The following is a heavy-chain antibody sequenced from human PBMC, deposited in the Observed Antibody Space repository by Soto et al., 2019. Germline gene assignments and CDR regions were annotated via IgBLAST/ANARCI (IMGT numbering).Heavy chain of an antibody. CDR2: ISSNGVGT. V-gene: IGHV3-64*01. Sequence: EVQLAESGGGWAQPGGSLRLSCAASGCTLSGYAMDWVRQAPGKGLEYVSGISSNGVGTYYANSVQGRFTISRDNSKNTVYLQMGSLRPEDMAVYYCARRARPDFYYMDVWGKGTTVTVSS. CDR3: ARRARPDFYYMDV. CDR1: GCTLSGYA. D-gene: IGHD6-6*01. J-gene: IGHJ6*03.